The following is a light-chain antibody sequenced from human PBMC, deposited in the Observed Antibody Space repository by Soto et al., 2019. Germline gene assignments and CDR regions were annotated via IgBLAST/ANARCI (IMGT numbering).Light chain of an antibody. CDR2: DTS. V-gene: IGLV7-46*01. CDR3: LLYFDVARV. J-gene: IGLJ2*01. CDR1: TGTLTSGHF. Sequence: QSVLTQEPSLTVSPGGTVTLTCGSSTGTLTSGHFPYWFQQKPGQAPRALIFDTSKKYSWTPARFSGSLLGGKAALTLSGAQPEDEADYYCLLYFDVARVFGGGTKLTVL.